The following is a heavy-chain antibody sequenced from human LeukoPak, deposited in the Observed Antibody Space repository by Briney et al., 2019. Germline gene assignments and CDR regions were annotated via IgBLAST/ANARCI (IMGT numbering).Heavy chain of an antibody. D-gene: IGHD3-9*01. Sequence: SETLSLTCAVYGGSFSAYYWSWIRQPPGKGLEWIGEINHSGSTNYNPSLKSRVTISVDTSKNQFSPNLSSVTAADTALYYCARGPSLTYDILTGYYYFDYWGQGNLVTVSS. CDR1: GGSFSAYY. CDR3: ARGPSLTYDILTGYYYFDY. J-gene: IGHJ4*02. CDR2: INHSGST. V-gene: IGHV4-34*01.